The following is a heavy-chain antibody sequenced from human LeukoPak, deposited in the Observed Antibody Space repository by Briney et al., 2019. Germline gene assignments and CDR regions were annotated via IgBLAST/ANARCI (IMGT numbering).Heavy chain of an antibody. CDR3: AKDDAWLRFGE. CDR1: GFTFSNNG. J-gene: IGHJ4*02. Sequence: PGGSLRLSCAASGFTFSNNGMNWVRQAPGKGLEWVSGISPSGDITYYADSVKGRFTISRDNSKNTLYLEVISLTAEDTAVYYCAKDDAWLRFGEWSQGTLVTVPS. D-gene: IGHD3-10*01. V-gene: IGHV3-23*01. CDR2: ISPSGDIT.